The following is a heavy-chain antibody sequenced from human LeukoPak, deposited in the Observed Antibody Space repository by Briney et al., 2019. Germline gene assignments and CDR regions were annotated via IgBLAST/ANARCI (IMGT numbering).Heavy chain of an antibody. V-gene: IGHV4-61*01. Sequence: SETLSLTCTVSGGSVSSGSYYWSWIRQPPGKGLEWIGYIYYSGSTNYNPSLKSRVTISIDTSKNQFSLKLSSVTAADTAVYYCATYSHSSSWYYFDYWGQGTLVTVSS. D-gene: IGHD6-13*01. CDR1: GGSVSSGSYY. CDR3: ATYSHSSSWYYFDY. J-gene: IGHJ4*02. CDR2: IYYSGST.